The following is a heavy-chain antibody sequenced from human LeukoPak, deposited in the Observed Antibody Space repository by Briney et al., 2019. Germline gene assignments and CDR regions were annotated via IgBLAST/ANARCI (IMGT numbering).Heavy chain of an antibody. CDR3: ARAGRGYDY. CDR2: IKPDGSEK. Sequence: GGSLRLSCAASGFTFNFYWMTWVRQAPGKGLEWVANIKPDGSEKYYVDFVKGRFTISKDNADNTVYLQMNGLRAEESDVYYCARAGRGYDYWGQGTLVTVSS. D-gene: IGHD1-1*01. J-gene: IGHJ4*02. CDR1: GFTFNFYW. V-gene: IGHV3-7*01.